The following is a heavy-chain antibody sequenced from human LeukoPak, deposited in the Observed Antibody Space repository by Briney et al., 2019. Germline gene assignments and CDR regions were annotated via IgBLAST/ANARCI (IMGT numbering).Heavy chain of an antibody. CDR1: GFTFSTYN. CDR3: TRDLDGSGSYNWFDP. D-gene: IGHD3-10*01. V-gene: IGHV3-21*01. J-gene: IGHJ5*02. CDR2: ISTNSNYI. Sequence: GGSLRLSCAASGFTFSTYNMNWVRQAPGKGLEWVSSISTNSNYIHYADSVKGRFTISRDNAKNSLYLQMNSLRAEDTAVYYCTRDLDGSGSYNWFDPWGQGTLVTVSS.